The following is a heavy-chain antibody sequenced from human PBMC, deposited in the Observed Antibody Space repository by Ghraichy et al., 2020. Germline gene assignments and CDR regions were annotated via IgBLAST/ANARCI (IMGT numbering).Heavy chain of an antibody. Sequence: ASVKVSCKASGYTFTGYYIHWVRQAPGQGLEWMGWINPNSGDTNFPQRFQGRLTLTRDTSISTAYMEVSRLTSDDTAVHYCAREPMSGTGQGDYWGQGTLVTVSS. CDR1: GYTFTGYY. J-gene: IGHJ4*02. CDR3: AREPMSGTGQGDY. CDR2: INPNSGDT. V-gene: IGHV1-2*02. D-gene: IGHD6-13*01.